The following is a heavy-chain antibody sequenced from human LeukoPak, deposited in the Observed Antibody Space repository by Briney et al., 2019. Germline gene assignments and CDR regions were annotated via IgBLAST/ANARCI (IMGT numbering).Heavy chain of an antibody. CDR2: INHSGST. Sequence: SETLSLTCTVSGGSIGSSSYYWGWIRQPPGKGLEWIGEINHSGSTNYNPSLKSRVTISVDTSKNQFSLKLSSVTAADTAVYYCARQMAKGYFDYWGQGTLVTVSS. D-gene: IGHD5-24*01. J-gene: IGHJ4*02. V-gene: IGHV4-39*01. CDR1: GGSIGSSSYY. CDR3: ARQMAKGYFDY.